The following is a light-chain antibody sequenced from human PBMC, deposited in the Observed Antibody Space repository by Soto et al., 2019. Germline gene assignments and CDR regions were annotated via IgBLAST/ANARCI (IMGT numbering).Light chain of an antibody. J-gene: IGLJ3*02. CDR1: YSNVGSNV. CDR2: SND. V-gene: IGLV1-44*01. CDR3: AAWGDSLIALL. Sequence: QSVLTQPPSASGTPGQRVTISCSGTYSNVGSNVVNWYQQVPGAAPKLVIYSNDRRPSGVPDRFFGSKSGASASLAISGLQTEDEADYYCAAWGDSLIALLFGGGTKVTVL.